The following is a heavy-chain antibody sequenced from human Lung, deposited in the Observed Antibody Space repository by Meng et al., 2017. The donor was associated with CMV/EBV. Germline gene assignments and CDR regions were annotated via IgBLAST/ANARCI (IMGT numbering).Heavy chain of an antibody. Sequence: SETXSLXXAVYGGSFSGYDWSWIRQSPGKGLEWIGEINHRGSTNYNPSLKSRLTISVDTSKNQFSLKLNSVTAADTAVYYCARGSTSVTMIVVVITAASLAYDSWGQGTXVTVSS. J-gene: IGHJ4*02. CDR1: GGSFSGYD. CDR3: ARGSTSVTMIVVVITAASLAYDS. CDR2: INHRGST. V-gene: IGHV4-34*01. D-gene: IGHD3-22*01.